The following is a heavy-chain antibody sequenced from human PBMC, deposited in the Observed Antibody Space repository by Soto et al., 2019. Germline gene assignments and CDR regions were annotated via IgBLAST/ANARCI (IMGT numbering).Heavy chain of an antibody. V-gene: IGHV1-46*01. CDR1: GYIFINYY. CDR3: ARKYSGYDDAFDI. D-gene: IGHD5-12*01. J-gene: IGHJ3*02. CDR2: INPNGGNT. Sequence: GASVKVSCKASGYIFINYYIHWVRQAPGQGLEWIGIINPNGGNTNYAQKLQGRVTMTTDTSTSTAYMELSSLRSEDTAVYYCARKYSGYDDAFDIWGRGTMVTVSS.